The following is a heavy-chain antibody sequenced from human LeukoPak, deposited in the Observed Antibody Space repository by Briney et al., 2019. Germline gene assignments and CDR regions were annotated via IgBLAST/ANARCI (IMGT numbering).Heavy chain of an antibody. Sequence: GASVKVSCKASGYTFTNYGITWVRQAPGQGLEWMGWISAYNGNTNYAQKFQGRVTMTTDTSTSTAYMELRSLRSDDTAVYYCTRDPADCGGDCYSDYWGQGTLVTVSS. CDR2: ISAYNGNT. D-gene: IGHD2-21*02. J-gene: IGHJ4*02. V-gene: IGHV1-18*01. CDR1: GYTFTNYG. CDR3: TRDPADCGGDCYSDY.